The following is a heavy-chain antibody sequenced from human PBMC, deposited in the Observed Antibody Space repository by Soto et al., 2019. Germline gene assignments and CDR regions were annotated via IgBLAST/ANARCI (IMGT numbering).Heavy chain of an antibody. Sequence: VASVKVSCKASGYTFTDYYIHWVRQAPGQGLEWMGWINPNSGGTNYAQKFQGRVTMTRDTSISTAYMELSRLRSDDAAVFYCPSSSSGTDFDYWGQGTLVTVSS. CDR1: GYTFTDYY. CDR3: PSSSSGTDFDY. D-gene: IGHD6-6*01. CDR2: INPNSGGT. J-gene: IGHJ4*02. V-gene: IGHV1-2*02.